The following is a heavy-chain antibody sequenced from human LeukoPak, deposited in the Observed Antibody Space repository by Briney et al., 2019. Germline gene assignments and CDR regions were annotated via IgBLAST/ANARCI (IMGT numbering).Heavy chain of an antibody. CDR2: IYYSGNT. V-gene: IGHV4-39*07. D-gene: IGHD6-6*01. CDR1: GVPISSSNSY. J-gene: IGHJ3*02. CDR3: ARDLGSSQGAFDI. Sequence: SETLSLTCTVSGVPISSSNSYWGWIRQPPGKGLEWIGSIYYSGNTYYNASLKSQVSISIDTSKNQFSLKLSSVTAADTAVYYCARDLGSSQGAFDIWGQGTMVTVSS.